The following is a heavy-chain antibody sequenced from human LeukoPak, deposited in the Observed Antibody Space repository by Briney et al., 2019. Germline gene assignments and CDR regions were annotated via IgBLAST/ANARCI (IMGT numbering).Heavy chain of an antibody. J-gene: IGHJ4*02. CDR2: IYYSGST. V-gene: IGHV4-39*07. D-gene: IGHD3-9*01. CDR3: ARDNYDILTGYYYFDY. Sequence: SETLSLTCTVSGGSISSSSYYWGWIRQPPGKGLEWIGSIYYSGSTYYNPSLKSRLSISVDASKKQFSLKLSSVTAADTAVYYCARDNYDILTGYYYFDYWGQGTLVTVSS. CDR1: GGSISSSSYY.